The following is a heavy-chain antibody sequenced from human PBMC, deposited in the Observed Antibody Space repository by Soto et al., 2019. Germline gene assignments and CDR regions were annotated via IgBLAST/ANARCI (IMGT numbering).Heavy chain of an antibody. V-gene: IGHV3-30*18. D-gene: IGHD2-8*01. J-gene: IGHJ5*02. CDR3: AKDRMVYKILNWFEP. Sequence: PXGSLRLSCASSVFTFSSYGMHCVRHSPGKGLEWVAVISYDGSNKYYADSVKGRFTISRDNSKNTLYLQMNSLRAEDTAVYYCAKDRMVYKILNWFEPWGQGTLVSVSS. CDR1: VFTFSSYG. CDR2: ISYDGSNK.